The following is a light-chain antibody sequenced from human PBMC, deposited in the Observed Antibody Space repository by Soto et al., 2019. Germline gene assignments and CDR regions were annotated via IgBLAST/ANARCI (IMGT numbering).Light chain of an antibody. V-gene: IGKV3-11*01. CDR1: QSVGTY. CDR2: DTS. Sequence: EIVLTQSPATLSLSPGERATLSCRASQSVGTYLAWYQQKPGQAPSLLISDTSNRAAGIPTRFSGSGSGTDFALTISSLEPEDFAVYYCQQRSNWALFTFGPGTKVDIK. J-gene: IGKJ3*01. CDR3: QQRSNWALFT.